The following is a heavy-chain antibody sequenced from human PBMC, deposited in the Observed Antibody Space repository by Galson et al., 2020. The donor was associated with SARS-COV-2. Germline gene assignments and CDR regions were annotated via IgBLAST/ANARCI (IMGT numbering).Heavy chain of an antibody. Sequence: NSGGSLRLSCAASGFTFSSYSMNWVRQAPGKGLEWVSSISSSSSYIYYADSVKGRFTISRDNAKNSLYLQMNSLRAEDTAVYYCASWGYDFWSDYMDVWGKGTTVTVSS. V-gene: IGHV3-21*01. J-gene: IGHJ6*03. CDR1: GFTFSSYS. CDR3: ASWGYDFWSDYMDV. CDR2: ISSSSSYI. D-gene: IGHD3-3*01.